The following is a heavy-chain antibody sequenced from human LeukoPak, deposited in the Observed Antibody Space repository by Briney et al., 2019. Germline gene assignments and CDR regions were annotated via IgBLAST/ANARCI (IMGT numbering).Heavy chain of an antibody. D-gene: IGHD2-15*01. Sequence: GGSLRLSCAASGFTFSSYSMNWVRQAPGKGLEWVSAISGSGGSTYYADSVKGRFTISRDNSKNTLYLQMNSLRAEDTAVYYCAKDQPIRSFHSPQYYFDYWGQGTLVTVSS. J-gene: IGHJ4*02. V-gene: IGHV3-23*01. CDR1: GFTFSSYS. CDR3: AKDQPIRSFHSPQYYFDY. CDR2: ISGSGGST.